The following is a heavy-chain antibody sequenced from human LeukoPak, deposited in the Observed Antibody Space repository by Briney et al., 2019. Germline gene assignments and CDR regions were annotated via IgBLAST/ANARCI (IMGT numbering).Heavy chain of an antibody. CDR1: GFTFSSYS. V-gene: IGHV3-48*04. CDR3: ARANGGDVGMDV. D-gene: IGHD2-21*02. CDR2: ITTTSSTI. Sequence: GPLRLSCAASGFTFSSYSMNWVRQAPGKGLEWVSYITTTSSTIYYADSVKGRFTISRDNAKNSLFLQMNSLRAEDTAVYYCARANGGDVGMDVWGQGTTVTVSS. J-gene: IGHJ6*02.